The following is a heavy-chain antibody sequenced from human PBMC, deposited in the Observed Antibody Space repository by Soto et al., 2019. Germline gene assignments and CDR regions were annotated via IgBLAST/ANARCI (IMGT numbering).Heavy chain of an antibody. Sequence: ASVKVSCKASGYTFTGYYMHWVRQAPGQGLEWMGWINPNSGDTNYAQKFQGRVTMTRDTSISTAYMELSRLRSDDTAVYYCARDRISRDGYKYYFDYWGQGTLVTVSS. D-gene: IGHD5-12*01. CDR2: INPNSGDT. V-gene: IGHV1-2*02. J-gene: IGHJ4*02. CDR3: ARDRISRDGYKYYFDY. CDR1: GYTFTGYY.